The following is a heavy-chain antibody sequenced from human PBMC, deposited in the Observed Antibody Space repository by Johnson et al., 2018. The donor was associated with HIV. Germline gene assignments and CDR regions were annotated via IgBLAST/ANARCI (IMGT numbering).Heavy chain of an antibody. CDR2: IYSGGST. Sequence: AAGGVTFSNYAMSWVRQAPGKGLEWVSVIYSGGSTYYADSVKGRFTISRDNSKNTLYLQMNSLRAEDTAVYYCARALEGDAFDIWGQGTMVTVSS. J-gene: IGHJ3*02. CDR3: ARALEGDAFDI. V-gene: IGHV3-66*02. CDR1: GVTFSNYA. D-gene: IGHD5-24*01.